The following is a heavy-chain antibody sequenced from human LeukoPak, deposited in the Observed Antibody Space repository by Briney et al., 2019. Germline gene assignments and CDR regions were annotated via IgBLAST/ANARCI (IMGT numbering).Heavy chain of an antibody. Sequence: ASVKVSCKVSGYTLTELSMHWVRQAPGKGLEWMGGFDPEDGETIYAQKFQGRVTMTEDTSTDTAYMELSSLRSEDTAVYYCATVEGWYRRKGVVDYWGQGTLVTVSS. CDR1: GYTLTELS. CDR3: ATVEGWYRRKGVVDY. J-gene: IGHJ4*02. V-gene: IGHV1-24*01. D-gene: IGHD6-19*01. CDR2: FDPEDGET.